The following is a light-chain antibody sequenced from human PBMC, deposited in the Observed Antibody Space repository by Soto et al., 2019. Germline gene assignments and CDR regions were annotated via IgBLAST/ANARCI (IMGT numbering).Light chain of an antibody. CDR1: ENIPGY. CDR3: QQTYSAPRT. CDR2: AAS. V-gene: IGKV1-39*01. J-gene: IGKJ1*01. Sequence: DVQMTQSPSSLSASVGERVTITCRASENIPGYLNWFQQKPGKAPKLLIYAASRLQTGVPSRFSGSESGTDFTLTISSLQPEDFATYYCQQTYSAPRTFGQGTKVEV.